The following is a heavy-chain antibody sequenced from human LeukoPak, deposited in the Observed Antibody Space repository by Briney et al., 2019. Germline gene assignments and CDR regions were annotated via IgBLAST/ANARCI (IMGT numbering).Heavy chain of an antibody. CDR2: TSAHNDDT. CDR3: ARDWDSRNDNLDP. D-gene: IGHD1-1*01. J-gene: IGHJ5*02. Sequence: ASVKVSCKASGYTFTSYGISWVRQAPGQGLEWMGWTSAHNDDTNYAETLQGRLTMTTDISTCTAYMELTSLRSDDTAVYYCARDWDSRNDNLDPWGQGTLVIVSS. V-gene: IGHV1-18*01. CDR1: GYTFTSYG.